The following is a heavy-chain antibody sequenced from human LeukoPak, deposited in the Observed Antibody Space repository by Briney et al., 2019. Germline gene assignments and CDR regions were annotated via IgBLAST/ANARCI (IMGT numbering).Heavy chain of an antibody. D-gene: IGHD3-22*01. J-gene: IGHJ2*01. CDR3: ARGPYYDSSGYPDFDL. CDR1: GYTFTSYY. CDR2: ISAYNGNT. Sequence: GASVKVSCKASGYTFTSYYMHWVRQAPGQGLEWMGWISAYNGNTNYAQKLQGRVTMTTDTSTSTAYMELRSLRSDDTAVYYCARGPYYDSSGYPDFDLWGRGTLVTVSS. V-gene: IGHV1-18*04.